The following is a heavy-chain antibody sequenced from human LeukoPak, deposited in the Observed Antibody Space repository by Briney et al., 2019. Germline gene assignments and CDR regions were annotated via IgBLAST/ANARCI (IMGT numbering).Heavy chain of an antibody. V-gene: IGHV4-39*01. D-gene: IGHD5-12*01. J-gene: IGHJ4*02. CDR1: GGSISSSSSYY. CDR2: IYYTGDT. CDR3: ARLRGYTDGNPGY. Sequence: SETLSLTCTVSGGSISSSSSYYWGWIRQPPGKGLEWIGSIYYTGDTYYNSSLKSRVTISVDTSKNQFSLKLSSVTAADTALYYCARLRGYTDGNPGYWGQGSLVTVSS.